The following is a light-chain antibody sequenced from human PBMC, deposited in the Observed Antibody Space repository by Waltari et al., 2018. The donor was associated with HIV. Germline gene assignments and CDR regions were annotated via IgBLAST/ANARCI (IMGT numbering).Light chain of an antibody. CDR1: SSNIGSKY. Sequence: QSVLTQPPSASGTPGRRVTISCSGSSSNIGSKYVYWYQQHPGTAPKLLIFRNNQRPSGVPDRFSGSKSGTSASLAISGLRSEDEADYYCTAWDDSLSVWVFGGGTKLTVL. CDR3: TAWDDSLSVWV. V-gene: IGLV1-47*01. J-gene: IGLJ3*02. CDR2: RNN.